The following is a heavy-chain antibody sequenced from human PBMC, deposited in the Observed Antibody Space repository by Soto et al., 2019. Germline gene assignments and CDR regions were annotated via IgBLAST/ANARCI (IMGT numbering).Heavy chain of an antibody. CDR1: GYSFTSYW. CDR3: ARHYYYDSSGPPAFDL. D-gene: IGHD3-22*01. CDR2: IDPSDSYT. V-gene: IGHV5-10-1*01. J-gene: IGHJ3*01. Sequence: GESLKISCKGSGYSFTSYWISWVRQMPGKGLEWMGRIDPSDSYTNYSPSFQGHVTISADKSISTAYLQWSSLKASDTAMYYCARHYYYDSSGPPAFDLWGQGTMVTV.